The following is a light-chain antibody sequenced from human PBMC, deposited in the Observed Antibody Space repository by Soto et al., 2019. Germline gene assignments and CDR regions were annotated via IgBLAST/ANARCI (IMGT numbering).Light chain of an antibody. Sequence: DIQMTQSPSSLSASVGDRVTITCRASQSIVTYLNWYLHKPGKAPKLLIYAASNLQSGVPSRFSGSGSGTDFNLTISSLQPEDFETYFCQQSYSTPPWTFGQGTKVEIK. V-gene: IGKV1-39*01. CDR1: QSIVTY. CDR2: AAS. CDR3: QQSYSTPPWT. J-gene: IGKJ1*01.